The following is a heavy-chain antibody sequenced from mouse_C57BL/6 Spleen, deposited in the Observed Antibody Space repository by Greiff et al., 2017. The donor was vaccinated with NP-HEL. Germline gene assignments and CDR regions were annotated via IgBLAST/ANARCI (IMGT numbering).Heavy chain of an antibody. V-gene: IGHV5-4*01. D-gene: IGHD1-1*01. CDR1: GFTFSSYA. CDR3: ARDYYGSSDPFAY. CDR2: ISDGGSYT. J-gene: IGHJ3*01. Sequence: EVQGVESGGGLVKPGGSLKLSCAASGFTFSSYAMSWVRQTPEKRLEWVATISDGGSYTYYPDNVKGRFTISRDNAKNNLYLQMSHLKSEDTAMYYCARDYYGSSDPFAYWGQGTLVTVSA.